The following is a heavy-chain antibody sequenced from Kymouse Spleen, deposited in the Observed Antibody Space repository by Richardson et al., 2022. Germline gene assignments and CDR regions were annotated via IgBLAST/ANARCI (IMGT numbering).Heavy chain of an antibody. Sequence: EVQLVESGGGLVQPGGSLRLSCAASGFTFSSYAMSWVRQAPGKGLEWVSAISGSGGSTYYADSVKGRFTISRDNSKNTLYLQMNSLRAEDTAVYYCAKEGYCSGGSCEWFDPWGQGTLVTVSS. J-gene: IGHJ5*02. D-gene: IGHD2-15*01. V-gene: IGHV3-23*04. CDR3: AKEGYCSGGSCEWFDP. CDR2: ISGSGGST. CDR1: GFTFSSYA.